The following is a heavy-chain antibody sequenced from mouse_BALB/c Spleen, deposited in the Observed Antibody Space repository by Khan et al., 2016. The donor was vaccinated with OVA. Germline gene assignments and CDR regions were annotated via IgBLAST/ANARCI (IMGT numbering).Heavy chain of an antibody. Sequence: VQLKQSGPELVKPGTSVRMSCKASGYRFTDYIIHWMKQKPGQGLDWIGYINPYSGATEDNEKFKGKATLTSDKSSNTAYMELSSLTSEDSAVYFCARGNGQSYYCDYWGQGTPLTVAA. D-gene: IGHD3-1*01. CDR1: GYRFTDYI. CDR3: ARGNGQSYYCDY. CDR2: INPYSGAT. J-gene: IGHJ2*01. V-gene: IGHV1S136*01.